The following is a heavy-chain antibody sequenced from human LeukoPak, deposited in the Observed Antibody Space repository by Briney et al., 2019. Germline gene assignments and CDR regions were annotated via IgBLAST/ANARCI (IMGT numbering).Heavy chain of an antibody. CDR1: GGSISSSSYY. J-gene: IGHJ4*02. V-gene: IGHV4-39*01. CDR3: ATTYSSSWSPFDY. D-gene: IGHD6-13*01. Sequence: PSETLSLTCTVSGGSISSSSYYWGWIRQPPGEGLEWIGSIYYSGGTYYNPSLKSRVTISVDTSKNQFSLKLSSVTAADTAVYYCATTYSSSWSPFDYWGQGTLVTVSS. CDR2: IYYSGGT.